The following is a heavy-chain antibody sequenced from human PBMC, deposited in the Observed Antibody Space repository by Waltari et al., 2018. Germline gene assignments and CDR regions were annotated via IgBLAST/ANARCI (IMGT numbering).Heavy chain of an antibody. CDR2: IIPIFGTA. J-gene: IGHJ6*02. V-gene: IGHV1-69*08. CDR1: GGTFSSYA. Sequence: QVQLVQSGAEVKKPGSSVKVSCKASGGTFSSYAISWVRQDPGQGLEWMGRIIPIFGTANYAQKFQGRVTITADKSTSTAYMELSSLRSEDTAVYYCARDYYDSSGYYYGMDVWGQGTTVTVSS. CDR3: ARDYYDSSGYYYGMDV. D-gene: IGHD3-22*01.